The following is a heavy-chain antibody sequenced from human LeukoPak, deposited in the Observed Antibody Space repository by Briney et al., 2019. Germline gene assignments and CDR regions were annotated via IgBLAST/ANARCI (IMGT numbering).Heavy chain of an antibody. CDR3: ARVPGTRARGNWFDP. Sequence: GGSLRLSCAASGFTVSSDYMSWVRQAPGKGLEWVSVIYSGGSTYYADSVKGRFTISRDNPKNTLSLQMNSLRLEDTAMYYCARVPGTRARGNWFDPWGQGTPVTVSS. D-gene: IGHD6-6*01. CDR1: GFTVSSDY. J-gene: IGHJ5*02. V-gene: IGHV3-53*05. CDR2: IYSGGST.